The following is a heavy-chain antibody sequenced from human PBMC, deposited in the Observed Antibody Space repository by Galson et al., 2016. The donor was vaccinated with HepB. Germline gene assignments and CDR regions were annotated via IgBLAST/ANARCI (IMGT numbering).Heavy chain of an antibody. CDR1: EFTFISYW. J-gene: IGHJ6*02. D-gene: IGHD2-21*01. Sequence: SLRLSCAASEFTFISYWMNWVRQAPGKGLELVANIKQDGSEKYHVDSVKGRFTISRDNAKNSLYLQMNSLRAEDTAVYDGARGYPRGGDPSTADYYSGMDVWGQGTTVTVSS. V-gene: IGHV3-7*01. CDR2: IKQDGSEK. CDR3: ARGYPRGGDPSTADYYSGMDV.